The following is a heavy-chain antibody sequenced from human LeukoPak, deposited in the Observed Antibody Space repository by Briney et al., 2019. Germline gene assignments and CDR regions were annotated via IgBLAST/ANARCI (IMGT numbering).Heavy chain of an antibody. V-gene: IGHV1-18*01. CDR1: GYTFTSYG. J-gene: IGHJ3*02. D-gene: IGHD2-21*02. CDR2: ISAYNGNT. CDR3: ARLGDCGGDRCDAFDI. Sequence: ASVKVSCKASGYTFTSYGISWVRQAPGQGLEWMGCISAYNGNTNYAQKLQGRVTMTTDTSTSTAYMELSSLRSEDTAVYYCARLGDCGGDRCDAFDIWGQGTMVTVSS.